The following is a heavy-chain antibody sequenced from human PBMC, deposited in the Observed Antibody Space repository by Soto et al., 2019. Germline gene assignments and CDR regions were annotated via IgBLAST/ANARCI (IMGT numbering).Heavy chain of an antibody. D-gene: IGHD3-16*01. CDR3: ARGGGEYYMDV. CDR2: INHSGST. CDR1: GGSFSGYY. Sequence: SETLSLTCAVYGGSFSGYYWSWIRQPPGEGLEWIGEINHSGSTNCNPSLKSRVTIAVDTSKNQFSLKLSSVTPADTAVYYCARGGGEYYMDVWDNGTTVTVSS. V-gene: IGHV4-34*01. J-gene: IGHJ6*03.